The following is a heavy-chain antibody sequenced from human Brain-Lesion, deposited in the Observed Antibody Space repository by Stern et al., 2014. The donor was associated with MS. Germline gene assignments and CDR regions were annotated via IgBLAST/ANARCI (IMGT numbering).Heavy chain of an antibody. CDR2: IHPSGSA. V-gene: IGHV4-61*02. CDR1: GGSISSGSDY. D-gene: IGHD5-18*01. CDR3: ASGYRIFDY. J-gene: IGHJ4*02. Sequence: QVQLQESGPGLVKPSQTLSLTCTVSGGSISSGSDYWSRIRQPAGKGLEWIGRIHPSGSAFYTPSLKSRVTISTDTSMNQFSLELNSATAADTAIYYCASGYRIFDYWGQGILVTVSS.